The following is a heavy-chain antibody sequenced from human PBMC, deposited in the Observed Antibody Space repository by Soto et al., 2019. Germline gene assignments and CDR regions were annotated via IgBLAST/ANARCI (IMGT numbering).Heavy chain of an antibody. J-gene: IGHJ4*02. D-gene: IGHD3-22*01. CDR2: INHSGST. CDR3: ARGDYYDSSGYPY. V-gene: IGHV4-34*01. CDR1: GGSFSGYY. Sequence: PSETLSLTCAVYGGSFSGYYWSWIRQPPGKGLEWIGGINHSGSTNYNPSLKSRVTISVDTSKNQFSLKLSSVTAADTAVYYCARGDYYDSSGYPYWGQGTLVTVSS.